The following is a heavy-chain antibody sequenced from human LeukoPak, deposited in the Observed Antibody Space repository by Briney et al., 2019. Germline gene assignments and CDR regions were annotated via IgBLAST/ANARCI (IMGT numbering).Heavy chain of an antibody. CDR1: GFIVSSNH. J-gene: IGHJ3*02. CDR3: ARAYPGSGRIDGFDI. CDR2: LYSGGSI. V-gene: IGHV3-66*01. D-gene: IGHD3-10*01. Sequence: PGGSLRLPCAASGFIVSSNHMTRVRQAAGKGLEWVSVLYSGGSIYYADSVKGRFTISRDNSKNTLYLQMNSLRGEDTAVYYCARAYPGSGRIDGFDIWGQGTMVTVSS.